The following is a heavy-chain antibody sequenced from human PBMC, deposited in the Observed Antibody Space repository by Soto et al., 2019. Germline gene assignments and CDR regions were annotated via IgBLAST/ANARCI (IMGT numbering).Heavy chain of an antibody. J-gene: IGHJ4*02. CDR3: TTDRPTDCTNGVCYGTDY. CDR1: GFTFSNAW. CDR2: IKSKTDGGTT. V-gene: IGHV3-15*01. D-gene: IGHD2-8*01. Sequence: GRSLRLSCAASGFTFSNAWMSWVRQAPGKGLEWVGRIKSKTDGGTTDYAAPVKGRFTISRDDSKNTLYLQMNSLKTEDTAVYYCTTDRPTDCTNGVCYGTDYWGQGTLVTVSS.